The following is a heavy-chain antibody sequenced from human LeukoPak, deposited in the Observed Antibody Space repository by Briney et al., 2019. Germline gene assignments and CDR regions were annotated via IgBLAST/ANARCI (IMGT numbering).Heavy chain of an antibody. Sequence: SETLSLTCAVSGYSISSGYYWGWIRQPPRKGLEWIGSIYHSGRTYYNPSLKSRVTISVDTSKNQFSLKLSSVTAADTAVYYCARPVDAFDIWGQGTMVTVSS. J-gene: IGHJ3*02. CDR3: ARPVDAFDI. CDR1: GYSISSGYY. V-gene: IGHV4-38-2*01. CDR2: IYHSGRT.